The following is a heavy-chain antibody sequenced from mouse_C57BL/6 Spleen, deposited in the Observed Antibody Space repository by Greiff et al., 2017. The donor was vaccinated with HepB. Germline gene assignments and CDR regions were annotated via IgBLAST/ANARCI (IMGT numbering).Heavy chain of an antibody. CDR1: GYAFSSYW. J-gene: IGHJ4*01. CDR2: IYPGDGDT. V-gene: IGHV1-80*01. D-gene: IGHD3-1*01. CDR3: ARSGTLYAMDY. Sequence: VKLVESGAELVKPGASVKISCKASGYAFSSYWMNWVKQRPGKGLEWIGQIYPGDGDTNYNGKFKGKATLTADKSSSTAYMQLSSLTSEDSAVYFCARSGTLYAMDYWGQGTSVTVSS.